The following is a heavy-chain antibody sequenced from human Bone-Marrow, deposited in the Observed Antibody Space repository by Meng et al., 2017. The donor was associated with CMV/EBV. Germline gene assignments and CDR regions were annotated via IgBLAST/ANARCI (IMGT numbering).Heavy chain of an antibody. D-gene: IGHD1-7*01. J-gene: IGHJ5*02. Sequence: SFSGYYCSWIRQPPGKGLEWIGEINHSGSTNYNPSLKSRVTISVATSKNQFSLKVSSVTAADTAVYYCARTIAAGTTRQKKYNWFDPWARESWSPSPQ. V-gene: IGHV4-34*01. CDR1: SFSGYY. CDR3: ARTIAAGTTRQKKYNWFDP. CDR2: INHSGST.